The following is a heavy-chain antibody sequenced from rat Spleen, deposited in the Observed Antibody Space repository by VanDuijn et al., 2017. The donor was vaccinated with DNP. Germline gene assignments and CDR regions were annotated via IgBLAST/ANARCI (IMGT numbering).Heavy chain of an antibody. D-gene: IGHD1-11*01. Sequence: EVQLQESGPGLLKPSQSLSLTCSVTGYSISSNYRWNWIRKFPGNTLEWMGYINSAGSTNYNPSLKSRISITRDTSKNQFFLQVNSVTTEDTGTYYCARRSFDYWGQGVKVTVSS. V-gene: IGHV3-3*01. CDR2: INSAGST. CDR1: GYSISSNYR. CDR3: ARRSFDY. J-gene: IGHJ2*01.